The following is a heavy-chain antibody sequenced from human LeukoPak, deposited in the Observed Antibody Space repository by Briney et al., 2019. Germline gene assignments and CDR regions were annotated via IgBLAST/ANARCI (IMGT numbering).Heavy chain of an antibody. CDR3: AKIFSRYYFDY. V-gene: IGHV3-23*01. J-gene: IGHJ4*02. CDR1: GFTFSTYG. CDR2: ISGSSDAT. D-gene: IGHD3-9*01. Sequence: GGSLRLSCAASGFTFSTYGMSWVRQAPGKGLEWVSAISGSSDATFYADSVKGRFTISRDNSKNTLYLQMNSLRAEDTAVYYCAKIFSRYYFDYWGQGTLVTVSS.